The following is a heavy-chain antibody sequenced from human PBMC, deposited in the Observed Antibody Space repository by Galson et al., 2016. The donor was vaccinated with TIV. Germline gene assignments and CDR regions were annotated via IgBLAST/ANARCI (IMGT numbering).Heavy chain of an antibody. Sequence: SLRLSCAASGMSLTHYTMSWVRQAPGKGLEWVSTIGDGDGGTFYASSVRGRFTVSRDDSKNTVYLRMNNVRVDDTAVYYCAKSLFHTIDFGGLTVIFDHRGQGALVTVSS. CDR1: GMSLTHYT. CDR2: IGDGDGGT. J-gene: IGHJ4*02. CDR3: AKSLFHTIDFGGLTVIFDH. V-gene: IGHV3-23*01. D-gene: IGHD5-24*01.